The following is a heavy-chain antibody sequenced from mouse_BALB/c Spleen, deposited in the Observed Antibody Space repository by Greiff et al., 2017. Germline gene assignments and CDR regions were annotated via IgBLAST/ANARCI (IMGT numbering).Heavy chain of an antibody. CDR3: VRQYGNYAMDY. CDR2: IRSKSNNYAT. D-gene: IGHD2-10*02. Sequence: EVKVVESGGGLVQPKGSLKLSCAASGFTFNTYAMNWVRQAPGKGLEWVARIRSKSNNYATYYADSVKDRFTISRDDSQSMLYLQMNNLKTEDTAMYYCVRQYGNYAMDYWGQGTSVTVSS. CDR1: GFTFNTYA. J-gene: IGHJ4*01. V-gene: IGHV10-1*02.